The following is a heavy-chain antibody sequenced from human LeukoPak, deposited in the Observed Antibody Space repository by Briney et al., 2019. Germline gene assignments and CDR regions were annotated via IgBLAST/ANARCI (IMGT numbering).Heavy chain of an antibody. CDR3: ARASYYYDTSGLGAFDV. CDR2: INWNSDRI. Sequence: GRSLRLSCAASGYIFGDYGMYWVRQAPGKGLEWVSGINWNSDRIGYADSVKGRFTISRDNAKNSLYMQMNSVRAEDTALYYCARASYYYDTSGLGAFDVWGQGTTVVVSS. D-gene: IGHD3-22*01. CDR1: GYIFGDYG. J-gene: IGHJ3*01. V-gene: IGHV3-9*01.